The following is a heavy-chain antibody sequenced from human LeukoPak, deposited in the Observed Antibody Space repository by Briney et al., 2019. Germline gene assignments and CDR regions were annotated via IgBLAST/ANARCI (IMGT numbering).Heavy chain of an antibody. J-gene: IGHJ5*02. CDR1: GYTFTGYY. V-gene: IGHV1-2*02. CDR2: INPNSGGT. CDR3: ARGELLMSVLNWFDP. D-gene: IGHD3-10*01. Sequence: ASVKVSCKASGYTFTGYYMHWVRQAPGQGLEWMGWINPNSGGTNYAQKFQGRVTMTRDTSISTAYMELSRLRSDDTAVYYCARGELLMSVLNWFDPWGQGTLVTVSS.